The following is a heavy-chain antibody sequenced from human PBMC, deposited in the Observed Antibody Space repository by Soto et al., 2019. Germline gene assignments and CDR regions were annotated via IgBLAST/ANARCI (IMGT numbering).Heavy chain of an antibody. CDR1: GGTFSSYA. Sequence: QVQLVQSGAEVKKPGSSVKVSCKASGGTFSSYAISWVRQAPGQGLEWMGGIIPIFGTANYAQKFQGRVTITADESTSTAYMELSSLRSEDTAVYYCARIDYSNYVDYYYGMDVWGQGTTVTVSS. J-gene: IGHJ6*02. V-gene: IGHV1-69*01. CDR2: IIPIFGTA. CDR3: ARIDYSNYVDYYYGMDV. D-gene: IGHD4-4*01.